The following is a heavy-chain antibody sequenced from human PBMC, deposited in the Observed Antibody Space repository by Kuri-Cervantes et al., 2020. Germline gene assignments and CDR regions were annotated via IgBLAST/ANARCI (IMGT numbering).Heavy chain of an antibody. V-gene: IGHV3-30*02. CDR3: ARDLGTTVTPQYTWFDP. Sequence: GGSLRLSCEASGFTFSIHGMHWVRQAPGEGLEWVAFIRDDGGDEYYTDSVKGRFTISRDNSKNTLYLQMGSLRAEDMAVYYCARDLGTTVTPQYTWFDPWGQGILVTVSS. CDR1: GFTFSIHG. D-gene: IGHD4-17*01. CDR2: IRDDGGDE. J-gene: IGHJ5*02.